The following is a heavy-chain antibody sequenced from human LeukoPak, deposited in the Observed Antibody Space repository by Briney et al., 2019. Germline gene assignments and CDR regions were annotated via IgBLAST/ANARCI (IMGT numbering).Heavy chain of an antibody. D-gene: IGHD1-20*01. Sequence: PSETLSLTCTVSGGSISSSSYYWGWIRQPPGKGLEWIGTIYYSGSTYYNPSLTSRVTISVDTSKNQFSLKLHSVTAADTAVYYCARRLTGLYYMDVWGKGSTVTVSS. CDR2: IYYSGST. CDR1: GGSISSSSYY. V-gene: IGHV4-39*01. CDR3: ARRLTGLYYMDV. J-gene: IGHJ6*03.